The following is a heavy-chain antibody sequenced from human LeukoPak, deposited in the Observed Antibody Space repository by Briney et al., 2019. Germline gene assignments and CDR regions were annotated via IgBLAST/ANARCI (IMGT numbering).Heavy chain of an antibody. CDR3: ARAPIAAPIDY. CDR1: GGSFSGYY. Sequence: SETLSLTCAVYGGSFSGYYWSWIRQPPGKGLEWIGEINHSGGTNYNPSLKSRVTISVDTSKNQFSLKLSSVTAADTAVYYCARAPIAAPIDYWGQGTLVTVSS. CDR2: INHSGGT. V-gene: IGHV4-34*01. D-gene: IGHD6-13*01. J-gene: IGHJ4*02.